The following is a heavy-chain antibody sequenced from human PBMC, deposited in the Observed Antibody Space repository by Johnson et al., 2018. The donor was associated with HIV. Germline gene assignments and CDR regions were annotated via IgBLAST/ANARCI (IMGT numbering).Heavy chain of an antibody. Sequence: QVQLVESGGGVVQPGRSLRLSCAASGFTFSSYAMHWVRQAPGKGLEWVAVISYDGSNKYYADSVKGRFTISRDNSKNTLYLQMNSLRAEDQAVYYCARGGYSTILDAFAIWGQGTMVTVSS. V-gene: IGHV3-30-3*01. CDR3: ARGGYSTILDAFAI. CDR1: GFTFSSYA. J-gene: IGHJ3*02. CDR2: ISYDGSNK. D-gene: IGHD6-13*01.